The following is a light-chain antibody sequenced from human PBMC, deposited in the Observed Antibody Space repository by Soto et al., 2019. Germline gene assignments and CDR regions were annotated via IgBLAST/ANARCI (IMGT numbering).Light chain of an antibody. Sequence: EIVMTQSPVTLTTSPGERATVSCRASQSVSSNLAWYQQKPGQVPRLLIYYASTRATGIPARFSGSGSGTEFTLSISSLESEDLAVYYCQQYNNWPRTFGQGTKVEIK. CDR1: QSVSSN. CDR2: YAS. J-gene: IGKJ1*01. CDR3: QQYNNWPRT. V-gene: IGKV3-15*01.